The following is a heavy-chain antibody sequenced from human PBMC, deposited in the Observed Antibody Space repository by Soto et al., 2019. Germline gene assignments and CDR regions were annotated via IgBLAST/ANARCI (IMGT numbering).Heavy chain of an antibody. Sequence: EVQLVQSGAEVKKPGATVKISCKVSGYTFTDYYMHWVQQAPGKGLEWMELVDPEDGETIYAEKFQGRDTITADTSRDTAYMELSKPRSEDTAVYYCATAIVYDSSGYYDYGGQGTLVTVSS. CDR1: GYTFTDYY. J-gene: IGHJ4*02. D-gene: IGHD3-22*01. V-gene: IGHV1-69-2*01. CDR2: VDPEDGET. CDR3: ATAIVYDSSGYYDY.